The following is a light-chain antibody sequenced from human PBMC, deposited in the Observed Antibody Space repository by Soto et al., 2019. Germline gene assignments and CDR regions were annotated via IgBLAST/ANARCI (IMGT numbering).Light chain of an antibody. CDR1: QSVRGN. V-gene: IGKV3-15*01. CDR3: LQYNSPPLT. CDR2: GAS. J-gene: IGKJ1*01. Sequence: EIVMTQSPATLSVSPGERATLSCRASQSVRGNLAWYQQKPGQSPRLLIYGASSRATGIPARFSGSGSGTEFTLTIRSLQPEDFATYYCLQYNSPPLTVGQGTKVDIK.